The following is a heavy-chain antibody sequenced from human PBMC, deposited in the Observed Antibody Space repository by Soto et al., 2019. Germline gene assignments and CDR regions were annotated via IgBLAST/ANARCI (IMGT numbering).Heavy chain of an antibody. J-gene: IGHJ6*02. CDR2: IYHSGST. CDR1: GGSISSGGYS. V-gene: IGHV4-30-2*01. Sequence: QLQLQESGSGLVKPSQTLSLTCAVSGGSISSGGYSWSWIRQPPGKGLEWIGYIYHSGSTYYNPSLKSRVTISVDRSKNQFSLKLSSVTAADTAVYYCVRATTIDYYYYGMDVWGQGTTVTVSS. D-gene: IGHD5-12*01. CDR3: VRATTIDYYYYGMDV.